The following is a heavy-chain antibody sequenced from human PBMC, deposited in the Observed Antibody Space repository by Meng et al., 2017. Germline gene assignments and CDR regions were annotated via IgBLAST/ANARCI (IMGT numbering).Heavy chain of an antibody. CDR3: AREPDIVVVPAAQPVWYFDL. CDR2: IYYSGST. D-gene: IGHD2-2*01. CDR1: GYSISSGYY. Sequence: GSLRLSCTVSGYSISSGYYWGWIRQPPGKGLEWIGYIYYSGSTNYNPSLKSRVTISVDTSKNQFSLKLSSVTAADTAVYYCAREPDIVVVPAAQPVWYFDLWGRGTLVTVSS. V-gene: IGHV4-38-2*02. J-gene: IGHJ2*01.